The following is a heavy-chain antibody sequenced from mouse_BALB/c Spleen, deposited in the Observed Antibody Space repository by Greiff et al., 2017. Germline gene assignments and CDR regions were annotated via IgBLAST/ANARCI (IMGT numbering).Heavy chain of an antibody. Sequence: EVKLMESGGGLVKLGGSLKLSCAASGFTFSSYYMSWVRQTPEKRLELVAAINSNGGSTYYPDTVKGRFTISRDNAKNTLYLQMSSLKSEDTALYYCARPQITNFDYWGQGTTLTVSS. CDR3: ARPQITNFDY. J-gene: IGHJ2*01. V-gene: IGHV5-6-2*01. D-gene: IGHD2-4*01. CDR1: GFTFSSYY. CDR2: INSNGGST.